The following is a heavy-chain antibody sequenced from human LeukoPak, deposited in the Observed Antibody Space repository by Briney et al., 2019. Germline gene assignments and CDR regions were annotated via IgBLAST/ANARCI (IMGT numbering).Heavy chain of an antibody. CDR1: GFTFSHYA. Sequence: GGSLRLSCEASGFTFSHYAMRWVRQSPGKGLEWVALISYDGSNIQYADSVKGRFTISRDNSKNTLYLQMNTLRTEDTALYYCARDRAAAPWGYFDYWGQGTLVTVSS. D-gene: IGHD6-13*01. CDR3: ARDRAAAPWGYFDY. V-gene: IGHV3-30-3*01. CDR2: ISYDGSNI. J-gene: IGHJ4*02.